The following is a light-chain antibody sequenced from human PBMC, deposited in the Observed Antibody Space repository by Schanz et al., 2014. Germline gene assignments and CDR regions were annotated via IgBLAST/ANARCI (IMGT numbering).Light chain of an antibody. CDR1: SSNIGAGDD. J-gene: IGLJ3*02. Sequence: QSVLTQPPSVSGAPGQRVTISCTGSSSNIGAGDDVHWYQQLPGTAPKLLIHTNNQRPSGVPDRFSGSKSGTSASLAISGLQSEDEADYYCAAWDDSLNGWVFGGGTKLTVL. V-gene: IGLV1-40*01. CDR2: TNN. CDR3: AAWDDSLNGWV.